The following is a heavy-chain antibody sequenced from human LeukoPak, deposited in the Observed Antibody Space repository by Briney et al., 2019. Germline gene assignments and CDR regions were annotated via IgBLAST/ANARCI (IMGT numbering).Heavy chain of an antibody. Sequence: SQTLSLTCAISGDSVSSNSAVWNWIRQSPSRDLEWLGRTYYRSKWYNDYAVSVKSRITINPDTSMNQFSLQLNSVTPEDTAVYYCASSYNWFDPWGQGTLVTVSS. J-gene: IGHJ5*02. CDR2: TYYRSKWYN. CDR1: GDSVSSNSAV. D-gene: IGHD3-16*01. CDR3: ASSYNWFDP. V-gene: IGHV6-1*01.